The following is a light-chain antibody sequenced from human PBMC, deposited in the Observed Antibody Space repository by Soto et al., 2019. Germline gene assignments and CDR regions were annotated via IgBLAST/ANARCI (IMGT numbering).Light chain of an antibody. Sequence: QSVLTQPPSVSGAPGQRVTISCTGSSSNIGAGYYVHWYQHLPGTAPKLLIYGNSNRPSGVPDRFSGSKSGTSASLAITGLQAEDEADYYCQSYDSSLSEVVFGGGTKLTVL. CDR1: SSNIGAGYY. CDR3: QSYDSSLSEVV. J-gene: IGLJ2*01. V-gene: IGLV1-40*01. CDR2: GNS.